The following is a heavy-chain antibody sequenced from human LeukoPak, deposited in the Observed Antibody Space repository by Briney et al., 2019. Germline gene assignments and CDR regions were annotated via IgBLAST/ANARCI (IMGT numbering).Heavy chain of an antibody. CDR1: GDSVSSNIVA. V-gene: IGHV6-1*01. CDR3: ARSYEAPWFDP. D-gene: IGHD2-8*01. CDR2: TYYRSKWYN. Sequence: PSQTLSLTCAISGDSVSSNIVAWNWIRQSPSRGLEWLGRTYYRSKWYNDYAVSVKSRITINADTSRNQFSLQVNSVTPEDTAVYYCARSYEAPWFDPWGQGTLVTVSS. J-gene: IGHJ5*02.